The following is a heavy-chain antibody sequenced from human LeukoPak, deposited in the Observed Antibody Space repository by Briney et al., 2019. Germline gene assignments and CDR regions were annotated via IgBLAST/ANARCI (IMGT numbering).Heavy chain of an antibody. Sequence: GGSLRLSCAASGFTFSSYGMHWVRQAPGKGLEWVAVISYDGSNKYYADSVKGRFTISRDNSKNTLYQQMNSLRAEDTAVYYCARNYFYYYIDVWGKGTTVTVSS. J-gene: IGHJ6*03. CDR3: ARNYFYYYIDV. CDR2: ISYDGSNK. V-gene: IGHV3-30*03. CDR1: GFTFSSYG.